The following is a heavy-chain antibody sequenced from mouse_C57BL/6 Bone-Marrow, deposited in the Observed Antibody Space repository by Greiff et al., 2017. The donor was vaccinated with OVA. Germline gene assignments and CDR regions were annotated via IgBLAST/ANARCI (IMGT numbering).Heavy chain of an antibody. D-gene: IGHD2-1*01. CDR3: TSYGNFDY. Sequence: VQLQQSGAELVRPGASVKLSCTASGFNIKDAYMHWVKQRPEPGLEWIGWIDPENGDTEYASKFQGKATITADTSSNTAYLQLSSLTSEDTAVYYCTSYGNFDYWGQGTTLTVSS. CDR2: IDPENGDT. J-gene: IGHJ2*01. V-gene: IGHV14-4*01. CDR1: GFNIKDAY.